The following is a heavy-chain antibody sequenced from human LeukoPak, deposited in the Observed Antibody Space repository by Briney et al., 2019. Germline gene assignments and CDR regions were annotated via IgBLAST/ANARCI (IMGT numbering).Heavy chain of an antibody. CDR1: GGTFSSYA. CDR2: IIPIFGTA. D-gene: IGHD3-16*02. Sequence: SVKVSCKASGGTFSSYAISWVRQAPGQGLEWMGGIIPIFGTANYAQKFQGRVTITADESTSTAYMELSSLRSEDTAVYYCARDVIASQRGGPTKYYFDYWGQGTLVTVSS. J-gene: IGHJ4*02. V-gene: IGHV1-69*13. CDR3: ARDVIASQRGGPTKYYFDY.